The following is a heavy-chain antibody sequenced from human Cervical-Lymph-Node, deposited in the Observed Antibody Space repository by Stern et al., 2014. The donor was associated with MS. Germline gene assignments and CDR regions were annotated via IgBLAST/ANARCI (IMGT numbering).Heavy chain of an antibody. CDR1: GFTVSSNY. CDR3: ASPSYYGSGDSYGMDV. D-gene: IGHD3-10*01. J-gene: IGHJ6*02. V-gene: IGHV3-66*02. CDR2: IYSGGST. Sequence: VQLVESGGGLVQPGGSLRLSCAASGFTVSSNYMSWVRQAPGKGLEWVSVIYSGGSTYYADSVKGRFTISRDNSKNTLYLQMNSLRAEDTAVYYCASPSYYGSGDSYGMDVWGQGTTVTVSS.